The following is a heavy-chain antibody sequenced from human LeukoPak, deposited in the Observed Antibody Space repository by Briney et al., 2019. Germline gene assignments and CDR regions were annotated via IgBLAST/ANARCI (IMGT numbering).Heavy chain of an antibody. J-gene: IGHJ4*02. CDR2: IIPILGIA. Sequence: ASVKVSCKASGYTFTGYYMHWVRQAPGQGLEWMGRIIPILGIANYAQKFQGRVTITADKSTSTAYMELSSLRSEDTAVYYCARDAFSLGRYYGSGSYFDYWGQGTLVTVSS. CDR3: ARDAFSLGRYYGSGSYFDY. V-gene: IGHV1-69*04. CDR1: GYTFTGYY. D-gene: IGHD3-10*01.